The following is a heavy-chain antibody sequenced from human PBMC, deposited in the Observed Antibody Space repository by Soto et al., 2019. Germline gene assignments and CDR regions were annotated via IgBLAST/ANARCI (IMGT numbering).Heavy chain of an antibody. V-gene: IGHV1-18*01. J-gene: IGHJ1*01. CDR3: ARDEYCSGGSCYSIVYFQH. CDR1: GYTFTSYG. CDR2: ISAYNGNT. D-gene: IGHD2-15*01. Sequence: QVQLVQSGAEVKKPGASVKVSCKASGYTFTSYGISWVRQAPGQGLEWMGWISAYNGNTNYAQKLQGRVTMTTDTSTSTAYMELRSLRSDDTAVYYCARDEYCSGGSCYSIVYFQHWGQGTLVTVSS.